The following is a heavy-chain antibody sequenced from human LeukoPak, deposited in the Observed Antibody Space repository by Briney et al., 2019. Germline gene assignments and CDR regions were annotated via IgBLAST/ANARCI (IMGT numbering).Heavy chain of an antibody. J-gene: IGHJ5*02. V-gene: IGHV3-23*01. CDR3: AKDPIHSSSWFNWFDP. CDR2: ISGSGGST. Sequence: PGGSLRLSCAASGFTFSSYAMSWVRQAPGKGLEWVSAISGSGGSTYYADSVKGRFTISRDNSKNTLYLQMNGLRAEDTAVYYCAKDPIHSSSWFNWFDPWGQGTLVTVSS. CDR1: GFTFSSYA. D-gene: IGHD6-13*01.